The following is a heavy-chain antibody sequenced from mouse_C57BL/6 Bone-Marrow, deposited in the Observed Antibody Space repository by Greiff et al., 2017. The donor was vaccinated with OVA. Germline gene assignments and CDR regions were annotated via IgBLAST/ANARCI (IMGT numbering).Heavy chain of an antibody. J-gene: IGHJ4*01. CDR1: GYTFTSYW. Sequence: QVQLQQPGAELVMPGASVKLSCKASGYTFTSYWMHWVKQRPGQGLEWIGEIDPSDSYTNYNQKFKGKSTLTVDKSSSTAYMQLSSLTSEDSAVYYCARSYGSKKDYYAMDDWGQGTSVTVSS. CDR2: IDPSDSYT. D-gene: IGHD1-1*01. CDR3: ARSYGSKKDYYAMDD. V-gene: IGHV1-69*01.